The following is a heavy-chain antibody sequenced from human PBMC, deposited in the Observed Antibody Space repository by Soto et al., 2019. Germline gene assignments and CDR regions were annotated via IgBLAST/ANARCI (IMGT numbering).Heavy chain of an antibody. CDR3: TTPMTTVNTSDY. Sequence: GESRKISCXGSGYSFTSYWIGWVRQMPGKGLEWMGIIYPGDSDTRYSPSFQGQVTISADKSISTAYLQWSSLKASDTAMYYCTTPMTTVNTSDYWGQETLVTVSS. D-gene: IGHD4-17*01. V-gene: IGHV5-51*01. CDR1: GYSFTSYW. CDR2: IYPGDSDT. J-gene: IGHJ4*02.